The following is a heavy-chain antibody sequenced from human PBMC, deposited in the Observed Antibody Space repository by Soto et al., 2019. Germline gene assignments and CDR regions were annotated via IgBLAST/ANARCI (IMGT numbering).Heavy chain of an antibody. D-gene: IGHD6-13*01. Sequence: QVQLVQSGAEVKKPGSSVKVSCKASGGTFSSYAISWVRQAPGQGLEWMGGIIPSFGTANYAQKFQGRVTITADDSTSTAYMELSSLRCEDTAVYYCARCPLAAAGTGLFDYWGQGTLVTVSS. CDR1: GGTFSSYA. J-gene: IGHJ4*02. V-gene: IGHV1-69*12. CDR3: ARCPLAAAGTGLFDY. CDR2: IIPSFGTA.